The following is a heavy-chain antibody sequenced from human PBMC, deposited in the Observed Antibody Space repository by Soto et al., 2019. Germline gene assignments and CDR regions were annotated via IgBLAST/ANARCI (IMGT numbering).Heavy chain of an antibody. Sequence: PGGALRLSCAASGFTFSSYGMHWVRQAPGKGLEWVAVISYDGSNKYYADSVKGRFTISRDNSKNTLYLQMNSLRAEDTTVYYCATTPKSPVVLRFLEWLDYGMDVWGQGTTVTVSS. CDR2: ISYDGSNK. CDR1: GFTFSSYG. CDR3: ATTPKSPVVLRFLEWLDYGMDV. D-gene: IGHD3-3*01. J-gene: IGHJ6*02. V-gene: IGHV3-30*03.